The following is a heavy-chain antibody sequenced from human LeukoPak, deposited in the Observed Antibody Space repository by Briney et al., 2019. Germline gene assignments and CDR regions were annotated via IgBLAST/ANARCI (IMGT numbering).Heavy chain of an antibody. Sequence: GGSLRLSCAASGFTFSSYSMNWVRQAPGKGLEWVSSISSSSSYIYYADSVKGRFTISRDKAKNSLDLQMNSLRAEDTAVYYCARDEDDFWSGYYYGMDVWGQGTTVTVSS. CDR1: GFTFSSYS. CDR2: ISSSSSYI. D-gene: IGHD3-3*01. CDR3: ARDEDDFWSGYYYGMDV. V-gene: IGHV3-21*01. J-gene: IGHJ6*02.